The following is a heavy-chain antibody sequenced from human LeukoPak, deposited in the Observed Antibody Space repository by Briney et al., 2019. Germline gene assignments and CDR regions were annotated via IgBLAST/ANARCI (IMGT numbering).Heavy chain of an antibody. CDR1: GFTFSSSA. V-gene: IGHV3-23*01. CDR2: ISGSGGST. J-gene: IGHJ6*02. D-gene: IGHD3-9*01. Sequence: PTGGSLRLSCAASGFTFSSSAMSWVRQAPGKGLEWVSAISGSGGSTYYADSVKGRFTISRDNSKNTLYLQMNSLRAEDTAVYYCAKEGGDYDILTGYPIYYYYGMDVWGQGTTVTVSS. CDR3: AKEGGDYDILTGYPIYYYYGMDV.